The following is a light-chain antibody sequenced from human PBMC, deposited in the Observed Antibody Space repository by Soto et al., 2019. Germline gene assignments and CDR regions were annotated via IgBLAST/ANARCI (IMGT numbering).Light chain of an antibody. J-gene: IGKJ3*01. CDR2: AAS. CDR3: HQYNDWPPFT. Sequence: EVVMTQSPATLSVSPGERATLSCRASQSVGSNLAWYQQKPGQPPRLLIYAASTRATGIPARFSGSGSGTEFTLTISSLESEDFAVYYCHQYNDWPPFTFGPGTKVDIK. CDR1: QSVGSN. V-gene: IGKV3-15*01.